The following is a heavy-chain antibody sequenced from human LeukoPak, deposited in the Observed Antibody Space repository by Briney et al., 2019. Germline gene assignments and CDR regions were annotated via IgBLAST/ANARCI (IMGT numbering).Heavy chain of an antibody. CDR3: ARRPYGSGSYYDY. J-gene: IGHJ4*02. V-gene: IGHV4-34*01. CDR2: IYYSGST. CDR1: GRSFSGYY. Sequence: SETLSLTCAVYGRSFSGYYWSWIRQPLGKGLEWIGSIYYSGSTYYNPSLKSRVTISVDTSKNQFSLKLSSVTAADTAVYYCARRPYGSGSYYDYWGQGTLVTVSS. D-gene: IGHD3-10*01.